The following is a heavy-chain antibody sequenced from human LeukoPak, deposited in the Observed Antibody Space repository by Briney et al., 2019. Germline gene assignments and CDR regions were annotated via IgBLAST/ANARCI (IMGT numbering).Heavy chain of an antibody. CDR3: ARDVLYDSSGYYSDY. V-gene: IGHV3-11*05. Sequence: PGGSLRLSCAASGFTFSNYYMSWIRQAPGKGLVWVSYISSRSSNKEYADSVKGRFTISRDNTKKSLYLQMNSLRAEDTALYYCARDVLYDSSGYYSDYWGQGTLVTVSS. CDR1: GFTFSNYY. J-gene: IGHJ4*02. CDR2: ISSRSSNK. D-gene: IGHD3-22*01.